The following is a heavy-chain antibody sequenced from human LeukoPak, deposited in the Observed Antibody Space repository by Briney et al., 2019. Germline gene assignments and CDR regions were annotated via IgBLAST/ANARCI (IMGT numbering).Heavy chain of an antibody. J-gene: IGHJ4*02. CDR2: INPNSGGT. CDR3: ASEGAAVAGTPGY. D-gene: IGHD6-19*01. V-gene: IGHV1-2*02. CDR1: GYTFTGYY. Sequence: APVKVSCKASGYTFTGYYMHWVRQAPGQGLEWMGWINPNSGGTNYAQKFQGRVTMTRDTSISTAYMELSRLRSDDTAVYYCASEGAAVAGTPGYWGQGTLVTVSS.